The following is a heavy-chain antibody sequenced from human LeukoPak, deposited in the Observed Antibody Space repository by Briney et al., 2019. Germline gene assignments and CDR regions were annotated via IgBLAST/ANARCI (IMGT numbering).Heavy chain of an antibody. V-gene: IGHV3-7*01. CDR1: GFTFSSYA. CDR3: ARDKRFDY. Sequence: SGGSLRLSCAASGFTFSSYAMHWVRQAPGKGLEWVANIKQDGSEKYYVDSVKGRFTISRDNAKNSLYLQMNSLRAEDTAVYYCARDKRFDYWGQGTLVTVSS. CDR2: IKQDGSEK. J-gene: IGHJ4*02. D-gene: IGHD1-1*01.